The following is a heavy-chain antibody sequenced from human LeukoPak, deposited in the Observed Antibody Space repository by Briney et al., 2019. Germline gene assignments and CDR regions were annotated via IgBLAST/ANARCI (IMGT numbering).Heavy chain of an antibody. V-gene: IGHV4-59*08. CDR1: GGSISSYY. D-gene: IGHD3-10*01. J-gene: IGHJ4*02. Sequence: SETLSLTXTVSGGSISSYYWSWIRQPPGKGLEWSGYIYYSGSTNYNPSLKSRVTISVDTSKNQFSLKLSSVTAADTAVYYCARHDYGSGSYLEYYWGQGTLVTVSS. CDR3: ARHDYGSGSYLEYY. CDR2: IYYSGST.